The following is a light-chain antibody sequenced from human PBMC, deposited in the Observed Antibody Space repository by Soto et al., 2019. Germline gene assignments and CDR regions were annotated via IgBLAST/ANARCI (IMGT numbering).Light chain of an antibody. CDR1: QSLTRN. Sequence: EIVMTQSPGTLSVSPGERVTLSCRASQSLTRNLAWYQHKPGQSPRLLIYGASARATGIPARFSGSGSGTDFTLTISSLEPEDFAVYYCQQRSNWLTFGGGTKVDIK. CDR3: QQRSNWLT. CDR2: GAS. V-gene: IGKV3-11*01. J-gene: IGKJ4*01.